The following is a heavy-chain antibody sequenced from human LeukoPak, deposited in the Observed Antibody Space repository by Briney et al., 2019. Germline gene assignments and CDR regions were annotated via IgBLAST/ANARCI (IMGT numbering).Heavy chain of an antibody. CDR3: ARLRTGYYYYYMDV. CDR2: IYYSGST. CDR1: GGSISSSSYY. J-gene: IGHJ6*03. Sequence: SETLSLTYTVSGGSISSSSYYWGWIRQPPGKGLEWIGSIYYSGSTNYNLSLKSRVTISVDTSKNQFSLKLSSVTAADTAVYYCARLRTGYYYYYMDVWGKGTTVTVCS. D-gene: IGHD1-14*01. V-gene: IGHV4-39*01.